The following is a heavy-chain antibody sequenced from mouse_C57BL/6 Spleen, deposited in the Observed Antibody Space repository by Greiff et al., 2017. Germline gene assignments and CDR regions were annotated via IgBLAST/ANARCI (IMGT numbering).Heavy chain of an antibody. V-gene: IGHV1-52*01. J-gene: IGHJ2*01. CDR3: ARWEITTDYYFDY. Sequence: VQLQQPGAELVRPGSSVKLSCKASGYTFTSYWMHWVKQRPIQGLEWIGNIYPSDSETHYNQKFKGKATLTVDKSSSTAYMQLSSLTSEDSAVYYCARWEITTDYYFDYWGQGTTLTVSS. D-gene: IGHD1-1*01. CDR2: IYPSDSET. CDR1: GYTFTSYW.